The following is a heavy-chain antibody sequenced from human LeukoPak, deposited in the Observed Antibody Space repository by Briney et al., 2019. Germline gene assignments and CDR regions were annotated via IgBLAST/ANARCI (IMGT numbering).Heavy chain of an antibody. J-gene: IGHJ5*02. CDR1: GYTFTGYY. CDR2: INPNSGGT. V-gene: IGHV1-2*02. Sequence: ASVKVSCKASGYTFTGYYMHWVRQAPGQGLEWMGWINPNSGGTNYAQKFQGRVTMTRDTSISTAYMELSRLRSDDTAVYYCAREGDIGYCSGGSCYSDDWFDPWGQGTLVTVSS. CDR3: AREGDIGYCSGGSCYSDDWFDP. D-gene: IGHD2-15*01.